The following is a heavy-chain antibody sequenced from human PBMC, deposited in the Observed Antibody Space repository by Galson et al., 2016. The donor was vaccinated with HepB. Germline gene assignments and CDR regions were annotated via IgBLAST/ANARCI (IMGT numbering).Heavy chain of an antibody. J-gene: IGHJ6*04. D-gene: IGHD4-17*01. CDR3: GRDYPTMTDHYPYHVYV. V-gene: IGHV3-23*01. CDR2: ITETGYFA. Sequence: SLRLSCAASGFSLSTSAMTWVRQAPGRGLEWVSAITETGYFAYYADSVRGRFTLSRDTSKNTVYLHMNYLRPDDTALYYCGRDYPTMTDHYPYHVYVWGKGTAVTVSS. CDR1: GFSLSTSA.